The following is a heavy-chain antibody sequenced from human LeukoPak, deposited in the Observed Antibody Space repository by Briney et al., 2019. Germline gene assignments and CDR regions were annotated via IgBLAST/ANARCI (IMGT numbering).Heavy chain of an antibody. J-gene: IGHJ4*02. CDR2: ISPTGSTT. CDR1: GFSFSGHW. CDR3: ARGPNSNWSGLDF. D-gene: IGHD6-6*01. Sequence: GGSLRLSCTASGFSFSGHWMHWARQLPGKGLGWVSRISPTGSTTSYADSVKGRFTVSRDNAKNTLYLQVNNLRAEDTAVYYCARGPNSNWSGLDFWGQGTLLTVSS. V-gene: IGHV3-74*01.